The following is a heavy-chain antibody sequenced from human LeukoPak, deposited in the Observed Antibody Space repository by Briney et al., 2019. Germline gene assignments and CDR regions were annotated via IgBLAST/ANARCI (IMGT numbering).Heavy chain of an antibody. CDR3: AKDGTTTITFDY. D-gene: IGHD1-1*01. CDR2: ISGSGGST. CDR1: GFTSSSYA. J-gene: IGHJ4*02. Sequence: PGGSLRLSCAASGFTSSSYALSWVRQAPGKGLEWVSVISGSGGSTYYRDSVKGRYTISRDNTKNTLYLQMHSLRAEYTAVYYCAKDGTTTITFDYWGQGTLVTVSS. V-gene: IGHV3-23*01.